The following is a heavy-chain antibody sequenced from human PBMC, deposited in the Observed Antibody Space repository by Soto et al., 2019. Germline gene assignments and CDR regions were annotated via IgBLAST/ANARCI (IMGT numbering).Heavy chain of an antibody. CDR1: GGTFSSYA. CDR2: IIPIFGTA. V-gene: IGHV1-69*13. Sequence: ASVKVSCKASGGTFSSYAISWVRQAPGQGLEWMGGIIPIFGTANYAQKFQGRVTITADESTSTAHMELSSLRSEDTAVYYCARPRKNYLDHYYGMDVWGQGTTVTVSS. CDR3: ARPRKNYLDHYYGMDV. J-gene: IGHJ6*02. D-gene: IGHD1-7*01.